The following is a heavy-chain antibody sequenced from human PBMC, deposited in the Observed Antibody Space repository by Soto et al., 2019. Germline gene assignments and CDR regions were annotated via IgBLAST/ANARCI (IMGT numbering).Heavy chain of an antibody. V-gene: IGHV1-18*01. CDR2: ISAYNGNT. D-gene: IGHD1-26*01. CDR3: ARNPPYLVGATVWPY. J-gene: IGHJ4*02. CDR1: GYTFTSYG. Sequence: ASVKVSCKASGYTFTSYGISWVRQAPGQGLEWMGWISAYNGNTNYAQKLQGRVTMTTDTSTSTAYMELRSLRSDDTAVYYCARNPPYLVGATVWPYGGQETLVTVSS.